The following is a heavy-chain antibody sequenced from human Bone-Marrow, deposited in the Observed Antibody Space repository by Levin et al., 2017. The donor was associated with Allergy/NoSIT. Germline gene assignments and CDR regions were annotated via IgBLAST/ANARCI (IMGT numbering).Heavy chain of an antibody. D-gene: IGHD5-24*01. V-gene: IGHV4-59*08. CDR1: GGSFTSYY. J-gene: IGHJ3*01. CDR2: IFSSGTT. CDR3: ARQNGFEAFDL. Sequence: SQTLSLTCTVSGGSFTSYYWSWIRQPPGKGLEWIGYIFSSGTTNYNPSLKSRVTISIDTSKTQFSLTLNSATAADTAIYYCARQNGFEAFDLWGRGTLVTVSS.